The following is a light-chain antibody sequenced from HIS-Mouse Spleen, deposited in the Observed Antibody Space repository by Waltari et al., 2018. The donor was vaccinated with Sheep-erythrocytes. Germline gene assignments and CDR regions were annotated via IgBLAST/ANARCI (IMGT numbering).Light chain of an antibody. V-gene: IGLV1-51*01. CDR1: SSNIWNNY. J-gene: IGLJ1*01. CDR2: DNN. CDR3: GTWDSSLSALFV. Sequence: QSVLTQPPSVSAAPGQEVTIPCSGTSSNIWNNYVSWYQQPPGTAPKLLIYDNNKRPSGIPDRFSGSKSGTSATLGITGLQTGDEADYYCGTWDSSLSALFVFGTGTKVTVL.